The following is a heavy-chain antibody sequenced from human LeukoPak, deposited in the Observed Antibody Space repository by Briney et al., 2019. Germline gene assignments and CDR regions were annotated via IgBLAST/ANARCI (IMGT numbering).Heavy chain of an antibody. V-gene: IGHV1-2*02. J-gene: IGHJ6*04. Sequence: ASVKVSCKASGYTFTGYYMHWVRQAPGQGLEWMGWINPNSGGTNYAQKIQGRVTMTRDTSISTAYMELSRLRSDDTAVYYCARDRPVVVVPAAMMWYYYYGMDVWGKGTTVTVSS. CDR1: GYTFTGYY. CDR2: INPNSGGT. CDR3: ARDRPVVVVPAAMMWYYYYGMDV. D-gene: IGHD2-2*01.